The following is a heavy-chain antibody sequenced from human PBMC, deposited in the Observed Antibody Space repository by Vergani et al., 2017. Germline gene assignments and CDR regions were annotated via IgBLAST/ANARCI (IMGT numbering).Heavy chain of an antibody. D-gene: IGHD1-14*01. CDR2: IRYDGSNK. Sequence: VQLLESGGGLVQPGGSLRLSCAASGFTFSSYAMSWVRQAPGKGLEWVAFIRYDGSNKYYADSVKGRFTISRDNSKNTLYLQMNSLRAEDTAVYYCAKDHYKSHEYGMDVWGQGTTVTVSS. J-gene: IGHJ6*02. V-gene: IGHV3-30*02. CDR1: GFTFSSYA. CDR3: AKDHYKSHEYGMDV.